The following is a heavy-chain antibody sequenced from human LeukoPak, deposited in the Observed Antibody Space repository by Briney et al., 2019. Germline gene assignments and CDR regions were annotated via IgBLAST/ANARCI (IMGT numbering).Heavy chain of an antibody. D-gene: IGHD3-22*01. CDR1: GFTFSDYY. CDR3: ARKTDSGGQGDY. V-gene: IGHV3-66*01. J-gene: IGHJ4*02. Sequence: GGSLRLSCAASGFTFSDYYMSWIRQAPGKGLECVSVIYSGGNTYYTDSVKGRFTISRDNSKNTLYLQMNSLRAEDTAVYYCARKTDSGGQGDYWGPGTLVTVSS. CDR2: IYSGGNT.